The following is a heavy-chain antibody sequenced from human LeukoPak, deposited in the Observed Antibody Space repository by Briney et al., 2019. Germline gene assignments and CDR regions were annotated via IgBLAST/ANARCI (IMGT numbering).Heavy chain of an antibody. J-gene: IGHJ4*02. CDR1: GGTFSSYA. Sequence: GSSVKVSCKASGGTFSSYAISWVRQAPGQGLEWIGRIIPILGIANYAQKFQGRVTITADKSTSTAYMELSSLRSEDTAVYYCARAGMVRGVIPMDYWGQGTLVTVSS. CDR2: IIPILGIA. D-gene: IGHD3-10*01. CDR3: ARAGMVRGVIPMDY. V-gene: IGHV1-69*04.